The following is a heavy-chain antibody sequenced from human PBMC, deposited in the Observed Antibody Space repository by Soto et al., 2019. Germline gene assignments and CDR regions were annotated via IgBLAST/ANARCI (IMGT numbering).Heavy chain of an antibody. CDR2: ISGSGGST. CDR1: GFTFSSYA. D-gene: IGHD2-2*02. J-gene: IGHJ6*02. V-gene: IGHV3-23*01. CDR3: AKSTSPVLYDFYYYYYGMDV. Sequence: PGGSLRLSCAASGFTFSSYAMSWVRQAPGKGLEWVSAISGSGGSTYYADSVKGRFTISRDNSKNTLYLQMNSLRAEDTAVYYCAKSTSPVLYDFYYYYYGMDVWGQGTTVTVSS.